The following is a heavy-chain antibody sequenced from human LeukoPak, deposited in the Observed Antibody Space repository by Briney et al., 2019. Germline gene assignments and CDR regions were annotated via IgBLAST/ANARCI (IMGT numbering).Heavy chain of an antibody. V-gene: IGHV4-38-2*02. D-gene: IGHD6-13*01. Sequence: SETLSLTCTVSGYSISSGYYWGWIRQPPGKGLEWIGSIYHSGSTYYNPSLKSRVTISVDTSKNQFSLKLSSVTAADTAVYYCASPPAQQLNLHHPLGYFDYWGQGTLVTVSS. CDR1: GYSISSGYY. J-gene: IGHJ4*02. CDR3: ASPPAQQLNLHHPLGYFDY. CDR2: IYHSGST.